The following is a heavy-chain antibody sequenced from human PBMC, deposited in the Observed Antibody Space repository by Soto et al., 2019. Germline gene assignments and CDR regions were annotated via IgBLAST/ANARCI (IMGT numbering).Heavy chain of an antibody. D-gene: IGHD7-27*01. V-gene: IGHV3-11*06. CDR1: GFTFSDYY. CDR3: ASGNWAEGRYLDY. CDR2: ISSSSSYT. J-gene: IGHJ4*02. Sequence: QVQLVESGGGLVKPGGSLRLSCAASGFTFSDYYMSWIRQAPGKGLEWVSYISSSSSYTNYADSVKGRFTISRDNAKNSRYPDMNSLRADDTAVYYFASGNWAEGRYLDYWGQGTLVTVSS.